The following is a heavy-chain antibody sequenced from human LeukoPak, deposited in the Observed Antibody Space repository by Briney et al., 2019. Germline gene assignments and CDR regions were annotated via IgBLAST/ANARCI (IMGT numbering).Heavy chain of an antibody. CDR2: INPNSGGT. D-gene: IGHD3-22*01. CDR3: ARGIEESGYLLMSY. J-gene: IGHJ4*02. Sequence: GASVKVSCKASGYTFTGYYMHWVRQAPGQGLEWIGWINPNSGGTNYAQKFQGRVTMTRDTSISTAYMELSRLRSDDTAVYYCARGIEESGYLLMSYWGQGTLVTVSS. CDR1: GYTFTGYY. V-gene: IGHV1-2*02.